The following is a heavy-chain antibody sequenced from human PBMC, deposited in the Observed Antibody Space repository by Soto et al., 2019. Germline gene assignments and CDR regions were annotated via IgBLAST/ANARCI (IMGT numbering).Heavy chain of an antibody. D-gene: IGHD1-26*01. Sequence: GASVKVSCKASVYTFTGHYIHCVRQAPEQGPEWMGEIGPESGATRYAQKFQGRVTMTRDTSITTVYMELKNLSPDDTAVYYCGRGRSGQIVVFYWGQGTPVTVSS. CDR2: IGPESGAT. V-gene: IGHV1-2*02. J-gene: IGHJ4*02. CDR3: GRGRSGQIVVFY. CDR1: VYTFTGHY.